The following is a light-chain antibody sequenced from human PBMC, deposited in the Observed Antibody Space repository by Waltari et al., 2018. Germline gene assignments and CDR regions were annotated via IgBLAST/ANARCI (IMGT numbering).Light chain of an antibody. V-gene: IGKV4-1*01. Sequence: DIVMTQFPDSLAVSLGEGATIHCKSSQSVLYSSNNTNYLTWSQQKQGQPPKLLIYWASTRESGVPDRFSGSVSGTDFTLTISSLQAEDVAVYYCQHYYSPPWTFGQGTKVEIK. CDR2: WAS. CDR1: QSVLYSSNNTNY. CDR3: QHYYSPPWT. J-gene: IGKJ1*01.